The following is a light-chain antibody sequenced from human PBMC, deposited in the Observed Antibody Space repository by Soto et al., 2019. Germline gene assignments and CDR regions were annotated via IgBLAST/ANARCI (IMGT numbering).Light chain of an antibody. Sequence: DIQMTQSPSSLSASIGDRVTITCRASQGIGNLLAWLQQKPGKAPNLLIYAASNLQSGVPSRFSGSGSGTDFTLTISSLQREDVAVYYCQKYNSAPFTFGPGTKVDIK. J-gene: IGKJ3*01. CDR2: AAS. CDR3: QKYNSAPFT. CDR1: QGIGNL. V-gene: IGKV1-27*01.